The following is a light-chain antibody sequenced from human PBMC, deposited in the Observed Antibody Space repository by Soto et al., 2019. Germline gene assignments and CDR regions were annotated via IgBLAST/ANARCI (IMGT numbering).Light chain of an antibody. Sequence: DIVMTQSPGTLSVSPGERATLSCRASQSVGTNLAWYQQRPGQAPRLLVYGASTRASGIPPRFSGSGSGTEFTLPISSLQSDDYAVYYCQQLNYWPRITFGQGTRLEIK. V-gene: IGKV3-15*01. CDR3: QQLNYWPRIT. CDR2: GAS. J-gene: IGKJ5*01. CDR1: QSVGTN.